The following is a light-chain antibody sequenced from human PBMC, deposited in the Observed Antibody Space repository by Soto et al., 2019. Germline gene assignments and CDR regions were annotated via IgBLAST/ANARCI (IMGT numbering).Light chain of an antibody. Sequence: EIVLTQSPGTLSLSPGETATLSCGASQSVSSSYLAWYPQKPGQAPRLIIYGASTRATGIPARFSGSGSGTEFTPTISSLQSEDFAVYYCQQYNNWPPITCGQGTRLEIK. J-gene: IGKJ5*01. CDR1: QSVSSSY. CDR2: GAS. V-gene: IGKV3-15*01. CDR3: QQYNNWPPIT.